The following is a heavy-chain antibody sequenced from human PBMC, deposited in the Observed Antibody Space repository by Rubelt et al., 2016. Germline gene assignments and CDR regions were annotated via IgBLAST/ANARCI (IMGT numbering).Heavy chain of an antibody. D-gene: IGHD3-9*01. CDR3: ATPGNFDAFDM. V-gene: IGHV3-30*04. CDR2: ISYDGSNK. CDR1: GFTFSSYA. J-gene: IGHJ3*02. Sequence: AASGFTFSSYAMHWVRQAPGKGLEWVAVISYDGSNKYYADSVKGRFTISRDNSKKMLYLQINSLRAEDTAVYYCATPGNFDAFDMWGQGTMVTVSS.